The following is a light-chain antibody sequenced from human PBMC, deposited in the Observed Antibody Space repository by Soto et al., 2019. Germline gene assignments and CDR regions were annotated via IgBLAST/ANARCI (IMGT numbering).Light chain of an antibody. J-gene: IGKJ3*01. CDR3: QQRSNWPYT. Sequence: EIVLTQTPATLSLSPGDRATLSCRASQSLSGNLVWYQQKPGQAPRLLIYDGSNRATGIPARFSGSGSGTDFTLTISSLQPEDFAVYYCQQRSNWPYTFGPGTRLDIK. CDR1: QSLSGN. CDR2: DGS. V-gene: IGKV3-11*01.